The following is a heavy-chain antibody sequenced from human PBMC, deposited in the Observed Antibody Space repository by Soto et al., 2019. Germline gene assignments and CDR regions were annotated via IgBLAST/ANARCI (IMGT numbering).Heavy chain of an antibody. CDR3: ARVIRSGADFDY. Sequence: PSETLSLTCTVSGGSISSYYWSWIRQPPGKGLEWIGYIYYSGSTNYNPSLKSRVTMSVDTSKNQFSLKLSSVTAADTAVYYCARVIRSGADFDYWGQGTLVNVSS. D-gene: IGHD2-21*01. J-gene: IGHJ4*02. V-gene: IGHV4-59*08. CDR2: IYYSGST. CDR1: GGSISSYY.